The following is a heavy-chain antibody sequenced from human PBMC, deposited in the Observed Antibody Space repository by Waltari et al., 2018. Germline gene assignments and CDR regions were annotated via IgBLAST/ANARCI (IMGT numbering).Heavy chain of an antibody. D-gene: IGHD5-12*01. J-gene: IGHJ3*01. CDR2: ISYTGAT. CDR1: GGSITSNRHY. CDR3: ATYIGASVGTAAFDV. V-gene: IGHV4-39*01. Sequence: QLQLQESGPGLVKPSETLSLTCAVSGGSITSNRHYLGWIRQPPGQGLAWIGTISYTGATYSSPSLKSRVTISRDTSKNQLSLTLGSVTAADTALYYCATYIGASVGTAAFDVWGQGTMVTVSS.